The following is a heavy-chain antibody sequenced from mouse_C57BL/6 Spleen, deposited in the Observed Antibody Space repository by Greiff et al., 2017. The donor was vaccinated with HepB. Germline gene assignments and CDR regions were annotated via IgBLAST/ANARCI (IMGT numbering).Heavy chain of an antibody. CDR2: INPNNGGT. V-gene: IGHV1-26*01. D-gene: IGHD2-3*01. CDR3: ARGWLLPGYCMDY. J-gene: IGHJ4*01. Sequence: EVQLQQSGPELVKPGASVKISCKASGYTFTDYYMNWVKQSHGKSLEWIGDINPNNGGTSYNQKFKGKATLTVDKSSSTAYMARRSLTSEDSAVYFCARGWLLPGYCMDYWGQGTSVTVSS. CDR1: GYTFTDYY.